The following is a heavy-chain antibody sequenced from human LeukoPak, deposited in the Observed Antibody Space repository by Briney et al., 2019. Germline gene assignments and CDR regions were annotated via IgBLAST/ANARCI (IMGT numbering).Heavy chain of an antibody. D-gene: IGHD4-17*01. CDR3: SKAAGRGDYFSQS. Sequence: GGSLRLSCVASGFSFDDYTMHWVRQAPGRGLEWVSFISWDSREMFYVDSVKGRFTISRDNGKNSLYLQMDSLRTEDTAFYYCSKAAGRGDYFSQSWGQGTLVTVSS. CDR2: ISWDSREM. CDR1: GFSFDDYT. J-gene: IGHJ5*02. V-gene: IGHV3-43*01.